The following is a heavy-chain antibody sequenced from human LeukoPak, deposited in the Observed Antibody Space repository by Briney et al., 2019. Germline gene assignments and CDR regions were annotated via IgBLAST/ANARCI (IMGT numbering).Heavy chain of an antibody. CDR3: ARDQFKAFDY. CDR2: IYSGGST. V-gene: IGHV3-66*01. J-gene: IGHJ4*02. Sequence: GVSLRLSCAASGFTVSSNYMSWVRQAPGKGLEWVSVIYSGGSTYYADSVKGRFTISRDNSKNTLYLQMNSLRAEDTAVYYCARDQFKAFDYWGQGTLVTVSS. CDR1: GFTVSSNY.